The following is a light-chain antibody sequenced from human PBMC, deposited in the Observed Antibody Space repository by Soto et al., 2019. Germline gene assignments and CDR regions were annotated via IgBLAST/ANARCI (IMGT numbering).Light chain of an antibody. V-gene: IGKV3-11*01. CDR1: QSVSSN. CDR2: DAS. CDR3: QQRSNPLT. Sequence: EIVMTQSPSTLSVSPVERATLSFMASQSVSSNLAWYQQKPGQAPRLLIYDASNRATGIPARFSGSGSGTDFTLTISSLEPEDFAVYYCQQRSNPLTFGGGTKVDIK. J-gene: IGKJ4*01.